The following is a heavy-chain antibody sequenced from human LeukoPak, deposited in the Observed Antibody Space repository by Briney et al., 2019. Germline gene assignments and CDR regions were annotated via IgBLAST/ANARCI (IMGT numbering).Heavy chain of an antibody. D-gene: IGHD1-26*01. CDR2: IRYDGNNK. CDR1: GYTFSSYG. CDR3: AKGTVGAYEIDY. Sequence: GGSLRLSCAASGYTFSSYGLHWVRQAPGRGLEWVAFIRYDGNNKYYADSVKGRFTISRDNSKNTLYLQMNSLRTEDTAVYYCAKGTVGAYEIDYWGQGTLVTVSS. V-gene: IGHV3-30*02. J-gene: IGHJ4*02.